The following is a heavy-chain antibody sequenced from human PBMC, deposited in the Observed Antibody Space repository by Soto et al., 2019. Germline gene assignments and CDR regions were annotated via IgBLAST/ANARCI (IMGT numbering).Heavy chain of an antibody. Sequence: SETLSLTCAVYGGSFSGYYWSWIRQPPGKWLEWIGEINRSGSTNYNPSLKSRVTISVDTSKNQFSLKLSSVTAADTAVYYCARGGSQYYDFWSGYSYDYWGQGXLVTVSS. CDR2: INRSGST. CDR3: ARGGSQYYDFWSGYSYDY. V-gene: IGHV4-34*01. D-gene: IGHD3-3*01. CDR1: GGSFSGYY. J-gene: IGHJ4*02.